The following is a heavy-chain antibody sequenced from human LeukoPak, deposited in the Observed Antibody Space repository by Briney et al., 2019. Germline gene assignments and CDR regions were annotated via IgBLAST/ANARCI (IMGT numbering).Heavy chain of an antibody. CDR3: ARALVYSSSSFASAPFDY. V-gene: IGHV4-59*01. CDR2: IYYSGST. Sequence: SETLSLTCTVSGGSISSYYWSWIRQPPGKGLEWIGYIYYSGSTNYNPSLKSRVTISVDTSKNQFSLKLSSVTAADTAVYYCARALVYSSSSFASAPFDYWGQGTLVTVSS. D-gene: IGHD6-6*01. CDR1: GGSISSYY. J-gene: IGHJ4*02.